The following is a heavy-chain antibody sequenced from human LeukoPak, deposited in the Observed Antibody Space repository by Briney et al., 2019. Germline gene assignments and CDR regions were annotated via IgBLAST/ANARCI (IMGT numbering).Heavy chain of an antibody. V-gene: IGHV3-7*01. CDR2: IKGDGSNK. Sequence: GGSLRLSCAASGFTFSSYWMTWVRQAPGKGLEWVGNIKGDGSNKYYADSVKGRFTISRDNSKNTLYLQMNSLRAEDTAVYYCAKDGDVAAVSAFDIWGQGTMVTVSS. CDR3: AKDGDVAAVSAFDI. J-gene: IGHJ3*02. CDR1: GFTFSSYW. D-gene: IGHD6-13*01.